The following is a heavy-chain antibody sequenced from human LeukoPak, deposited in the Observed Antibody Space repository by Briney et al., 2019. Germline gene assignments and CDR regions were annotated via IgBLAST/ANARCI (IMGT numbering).Heavy chain of an antibody. J-gene: IGHJ6*03. D-gene: IGHD1-20*01. CDR3: ARIADVAITGASYSYYYMDV. V-gene: IGHV3-30*04. CDR2: MSSDGRNE. CDR1: GFTFSSYA. Sequence: PGGSLRLSCAASGFTFSSYAMSWVRQAPGKGLEWVAVMSSDGRNEHYADSVQGRFTIFRDKSKNTLYLQMSRLGIDDTAVYYCARIADVAITGASYSYYYMDVWGTGTTVTVSS.